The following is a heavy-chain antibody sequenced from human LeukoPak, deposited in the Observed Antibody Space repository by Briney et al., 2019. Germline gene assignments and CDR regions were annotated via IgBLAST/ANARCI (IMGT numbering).Heavy chain of an antibody. CDR1: GGSISSYY. V-gene: IGHV4-59*01. D-gene: IGHD5-24*01. J-gene: IGHJ4*02. CDR3: ARDGDGYNSGYYFDY. Sequence: PSETLSLTCTVSGGSISSYYWSWIRQPPGKGLEWIGYIYYSGSTNYNPSLKSRVTISVDTSKNQFSLKLSSVTAADTAVYYCARDGDGYNSGYYFDYWGQGTLATVSS. CDR2: IYYSGST.